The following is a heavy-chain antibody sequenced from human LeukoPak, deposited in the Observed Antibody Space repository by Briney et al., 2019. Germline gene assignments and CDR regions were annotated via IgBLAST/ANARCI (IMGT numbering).Heavy chain of an antibody. J-gene: IGHJ5*02. Sequence: GGSLRLSCAASGFSFSSYWMSWVRQAPGKGLEWVANIKGDGNGNNYVDSVKGRFTISRDNARNSLYLQMNSLRAEDTAVYYCARESWSSLTWGQGTLVTVSS. D-gene: IGHD2-2*01. CDR3: ARESWSSLT. V-gene: IGHV3-7*01. CDR1: GFSFSSYW. CDR2: IKGDGNGN.